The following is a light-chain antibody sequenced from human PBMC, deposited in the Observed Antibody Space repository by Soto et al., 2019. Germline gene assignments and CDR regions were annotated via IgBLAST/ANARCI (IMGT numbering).Light chain of an antibody. CDR1: QGISSY. J-gene: IGKJ2*01. CDR2: AAS. Sequence: AIRMTQSPSSFSASTGDSVTITCRASQGISSYLAWYQQKPGKAPKLLIYAASTLQSGVPSRFSGSGSGTDFTLTISCLQSEDFATYYCQQYYSPMYTFGQGTKLEIK. CDR3: QQYYSPMYT. V-gene: IGKV1-8*01.